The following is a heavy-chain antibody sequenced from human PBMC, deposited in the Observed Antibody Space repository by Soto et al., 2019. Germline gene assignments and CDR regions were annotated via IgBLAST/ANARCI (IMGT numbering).Heavy chain of an antibody. J-gene: IGHJ6*02. CDR3: AREIVREPPGGMDV. V-gene: IGHV4-31*03. CDR2: IYYSGST. D-gene: IGHD3-22*01. CDR1: GGSISRGGYY. Sequence: SDPLSPTSTVSGGSISRGGYYWSWIRQHPGKGLEWIGYIYYSGSTYYNPSLKSRVTISVDTSKNQFSLKLSSVTAADTAVYYCAREIVREPPGGMDVWGQGTTVTVSS.